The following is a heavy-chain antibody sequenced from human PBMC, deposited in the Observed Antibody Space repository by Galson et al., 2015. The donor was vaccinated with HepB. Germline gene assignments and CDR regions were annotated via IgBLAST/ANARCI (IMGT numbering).Heavy chain of an antibody. CDR3: ARDRGYRDVGWFDP. Sequence: SVKVSCKASGYTFTGYYMHWVRQAPGQGLEWMGWINPNSGGTNYAQKFQGRVTMTRDTSISTAYMELSRLRSDDTAVYYCARDRGYRDVGWFDPWGQGTLVTVSS. V-gene: IGHV1-2*02. J-gene: IGHJ5*02. CDR1: GYTFTGYY. D-gene: IGHD3-22*01. CDR2: INPNSGGT.